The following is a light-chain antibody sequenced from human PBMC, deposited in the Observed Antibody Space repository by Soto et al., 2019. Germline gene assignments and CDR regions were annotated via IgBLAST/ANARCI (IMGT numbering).Light chain of an antibody. CDR2: KAS. J-gene: IGKJ4*01. Sequence: DIQMTQSPSSVSASVGDRVTITCRSSEDISTWLAWYQQKPGKAPKLLIYKASSLESGVPSRFSGSGSGTEFTLTISSLQPEDIGTYYCQHYDSLPITFGGGTKVDI. V-gene: IGKV1-12*01. CDR3: QHYDSLPIT. CDR1: EDISTW.